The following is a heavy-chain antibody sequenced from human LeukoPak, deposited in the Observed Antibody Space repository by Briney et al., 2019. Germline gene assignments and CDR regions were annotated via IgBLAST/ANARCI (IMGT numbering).Heavy chain of an antibody. CDR1: VYTFTEYY. Sequence: ASVKVSCKSSVYTFTEYYMHWVRQAPGQGLEWMGWNNHNRGGTNYAQKFQGRVTMTRDTSISTAYMELSRLRSDDTAVYYCARGGICSSTSCSGYNWFDPWGQGTLVTVSS. CDR2: NNHNRGGT. V-gene: IGHV1-2*02. J-gene: IGHJ5*02. D-gene: IGHD2-2*01. CDR3: ARGGICSSTSCSGYNWFDP.